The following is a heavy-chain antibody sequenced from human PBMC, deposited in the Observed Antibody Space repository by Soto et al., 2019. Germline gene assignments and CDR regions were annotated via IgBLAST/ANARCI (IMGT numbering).Heavy chain of an antibody. CDR3: ARETVGTIDR. D-gene: IGHD5-12*01. CDR2: IYNSGST. J-gene: IGHJ5*02. Sequence: QVQLQESGPGLVKPSQTLSLTCTVSGGSISSVGYYWSWIRQHPGKGLESIGYIYNSGSTHYNPSLKSRITMSVDTSKNQFSLKLSSVTVADTAVYFCARETVGTIDRWGQGTLVTVSS. V-gene: IGHV4-31*03. CDR1: GGSISSVGYY.